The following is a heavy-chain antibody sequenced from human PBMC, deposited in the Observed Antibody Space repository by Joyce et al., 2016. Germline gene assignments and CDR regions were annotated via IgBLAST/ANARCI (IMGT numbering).Heavy chain of an antibody. CDR2: ISDTSYYR. Sequence: QLVESGGGVVKPGGSLRLSCEASGSTFSTSSMSWFRQAPGKGLEWFAAISDTSYYRFHAETVRGRFTVSRDNAKKTLYLQMNSLRAEDSAVFYCARGGISYYYAMDVWGQGTTVTVSS. V-gene: IGHV3-21*01. D-gene: IGHD3-16*01. CDR1: GSTFSTSS. CDR3: ARGGISYYYAMDV. J-gene: IGHJ6*02.